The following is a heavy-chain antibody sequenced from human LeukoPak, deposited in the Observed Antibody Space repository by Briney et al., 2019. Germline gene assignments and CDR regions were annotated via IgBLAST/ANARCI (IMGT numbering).Heavy chain of an antibody. D-gene: IGHD3-10*01. Sequence: SETLSLTCTVSGGSISSSSYYWGWIRQPPGKGLEWIGSTYYSGSTYYNPSLKSRVTISVDTSKNQFSLKLSSVAAADTAVYYCARVITMVRGVTFYFDYWGQGTLVTVSS. V-gene: IGHV4-39*01. CDR2: TYYSGST. J-gene: IGHJ4*02. CDR3: ARVITMVRGVTFYFDY. CDR1: GGSISSSSYY.